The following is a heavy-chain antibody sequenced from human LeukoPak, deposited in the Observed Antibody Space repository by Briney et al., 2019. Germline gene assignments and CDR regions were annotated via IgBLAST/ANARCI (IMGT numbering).Heavy chain of an antibody. CDR2: TSITGGST. Sequence: PGGTLRLSCAASGFTFSSYGMSWVRQAPGKGLEWVSATSITGGSTHYADSVKGRFTISRDNSKNTLYLQMNSLGAEDTAVYYCAKGDIFIPFDYWGQGTLVTVSS. J-gene: IGHJ4*02. CDR1: GFTFSSYG. V-gene: IGHV3-23*01. CDR3: AKGDIFIPFDY. D-gene: IGHD5-12*01.